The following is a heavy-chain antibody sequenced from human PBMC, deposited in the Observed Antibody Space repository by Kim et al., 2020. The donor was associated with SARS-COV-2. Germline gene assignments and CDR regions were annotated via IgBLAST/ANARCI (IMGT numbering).Heavy chain of an antibody. V-gene: IGHV3-23*01. CDR1: GFTFTNYA. CDR2: INGGGGST. CDR3: AKGSGVDYYSVIDV. J-gene: IGHJ6*02. D-gene: IGHD2-8*01. Sequence: GGSLRLSCAASGFTFTNYAMNWVRQAPGMGLEWVSAINGGGGSTYHADSVKGRFTISRDKSKNTLYLQMNSLRAEDTAVYYCAKGSGVDYYSVIDVCGQGAKVTVS.